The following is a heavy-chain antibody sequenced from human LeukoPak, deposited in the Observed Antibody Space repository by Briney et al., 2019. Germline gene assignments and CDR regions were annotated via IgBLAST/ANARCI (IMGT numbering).Heavy chain of an antibody. CDR2: IYYSGSS. J-gene: IGHJ6*03. CDR1: GASINSGDYY. V-gene: IGHV4-30-4*08. CDR3: ARGYYYYYYMDV. Sequence: NPSQTLSLTCSVSGASINSGDYYWTWIRQPPGKGLEWIGYIYYSGSSYYNPSLKSRVSISVDTSKNQFSLELSVTAADTAVYYCARGYYYYYYMDVWGKGTTVTVSS.